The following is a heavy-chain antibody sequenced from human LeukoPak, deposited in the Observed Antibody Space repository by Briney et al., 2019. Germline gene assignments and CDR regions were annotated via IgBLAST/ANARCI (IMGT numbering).Heavy chain of an antibody. V-gene: IGHV3-23*01. CDR1: GFTFSSHA. CDR3: AKVGSYDFWSGYDY. Sequence: GGSLRLSCAASGFTFSSHAMSWVRQALGKGLEWVSAISGSGGSTYYADSVKGRFTISRDNSKNTLYLQMNSLRAEDTAVYYCAKVGSYDFWSGYDYWGQGTLVTVSS. CDR2: ISGSGGST. J-gene: IGHJ4*02. D-gene: IGHD3-3*01.